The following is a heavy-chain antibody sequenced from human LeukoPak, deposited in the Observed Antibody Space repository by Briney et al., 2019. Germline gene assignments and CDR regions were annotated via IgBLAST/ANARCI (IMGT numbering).Heavy chain of an antibody. D-gene: IGHD3-16*02. J-gene: IGHJ5*02. CDR2: INSDGTTT. CDR3: VRAPATVRFDP. V-gene: IGHV3-74*01. Sequence: GGPLRLSCAASGFTFSNYWMHWVRQSPGKGLMWVSRINSDGTTTRYADSVEGRFTISRDNAKNTLYLQINSLRAEDTAVYYCVRAPATVRFDPWGQGTLVTVSS. CDR1: GFTFSNYW.